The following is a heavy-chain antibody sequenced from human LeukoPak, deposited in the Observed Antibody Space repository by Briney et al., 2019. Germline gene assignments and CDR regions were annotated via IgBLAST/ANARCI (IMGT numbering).Heavy chain of an antibody. Sequence: GGSLRLSCAASGFTVSSNYMSWVRQAPGKGLEWVSVIYSGGSTYYADSVKGRFTISRDNSKNTLYLQMNSLRAEDTAVYYCAKANYGDHDAFDIWGQGTMVTVSS. D-gene: IGHD4-17*01. CDR3: AKANYGDHDAFDI. CDR1: GFTVSSNY. J-gene: IGHJ3*02. V-gene: IGHV3-53*01. CDR2: IYSGGST.